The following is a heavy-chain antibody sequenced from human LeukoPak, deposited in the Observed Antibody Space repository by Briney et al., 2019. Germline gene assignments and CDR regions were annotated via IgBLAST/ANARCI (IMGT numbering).Heavy chain of an antibody. CDR3: ATGIAVADLRSGCSY. D-gene: IGHD6-19*01. J-gene: IGHJ4*02. CDR1: GYTLTELS. Sequence: ASVNVSCKVSGYTLTELSMHWVRQAPGKGLEWMGGFDPEDGETIYAQKFQGRVTMTEDTSTDTAYMELSSLRSEDTAVYYCATGIAVADLRSGCSYWGQGTLVTVSS. V-gene: IGHV1-24*01. CDR2: FDPEDGET.